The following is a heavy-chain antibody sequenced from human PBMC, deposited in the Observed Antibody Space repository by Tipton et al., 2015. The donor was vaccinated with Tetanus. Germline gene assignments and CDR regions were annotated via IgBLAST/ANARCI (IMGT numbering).Heavy chain of an antibody. V-gene: IGHV4-31*03. J-gene: IGHJ6*02. CDR1: GDSISSGGYY. CDR2: IYYSGST. CDR3: ACSALEQQLLHNGMDV. Sequence: TLSLTCTVSGDSISSGGYYWSWIRQHPGKGLEWIGYIYYSGSTYYNPSLKSRVTISVDTSKNQFSLKLSSVTASDTAVYYCACSALEQQLLHNGMDVWGQGTTVAVTS. D-gene: IGHD6-13*01.